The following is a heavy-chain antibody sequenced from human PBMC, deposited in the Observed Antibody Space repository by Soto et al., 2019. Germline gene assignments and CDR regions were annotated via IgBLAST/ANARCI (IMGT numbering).Heavy chain of an antibody. CDR1: GGTFSSYA. CDR3: ARTPELYYGNYYYYGMDV. V-gene: IGHV1-69*01. Sequence: QVQLVQSGAEVKKPGSSVKVSCNASGGTFSSYAISWVRQAPGQGLEWMGGIIPIFGTANYAQKFQGRVTITADESTSTAYMELSSLRSEDTAVYYCARTPELYYGNYYYYGMDVWGQGTTVTVSS. D-gene: IGHD3-10*01. J-gene: IGHJ6*02. CDR2: IIPIFGTA.